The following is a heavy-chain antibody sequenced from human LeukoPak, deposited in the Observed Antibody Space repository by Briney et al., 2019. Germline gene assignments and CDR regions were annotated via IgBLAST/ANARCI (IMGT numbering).Heavy chain of an antibody. CDR2: IYSNGST. CDR1: DFTVSSNY. CDR3: ARFYSSGSFGAFDI. J-gene: IGHJ3*02. Sequence: GGSLRLSCATSDFTVSSNYMSWVRQAPGKGLEWVSIIYSNGSTYYADSMMGRFTISRDNSKNTLYLQMNSLRAEDTAVYYCARFYSSGSFGAFDIWGQGTMVTVSS. D-gene: IGHD6-19*01. V-gene: IGHV3-53*01.